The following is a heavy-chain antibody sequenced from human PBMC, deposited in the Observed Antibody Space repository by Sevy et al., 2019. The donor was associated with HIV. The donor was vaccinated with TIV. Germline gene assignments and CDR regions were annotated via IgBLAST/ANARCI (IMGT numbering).Heavy chain of an antibody. CDR3: ARAYCSGGRCYSLEY. CDR1: GYTFTTYR. Sequence: ASVKVSCKASGYTFTTYRITWVRQAPGQGLESLGRISAHNGDTDYPQKFQGRVTMITDTSTSTAYMELRSLRSDDTAIYYCARAYCSGGRCYSLEYWGQGTLVTVSS. J-gene: IGHJ4*02. V-gene: IGHV1-18*01. D-gene: IGHD2-15*01. CDR2: ISAHNGDT.